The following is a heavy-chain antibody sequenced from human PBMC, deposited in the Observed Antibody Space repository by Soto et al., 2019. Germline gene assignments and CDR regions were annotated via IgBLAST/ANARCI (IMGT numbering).Heavy chain of an antibody. Sequence: ASVKVSCKASGNTFTGYYMHWVRQAPGQGLEWMGWINPNSGGTNYAQKFQGRVTMTRDTSISTAYMELSRLRSDDTAVYYCASNQYYYDSSGYYDPYYYAMDVRDKRTTLTVSS. CDR1: GNTFTGYY. D-gene: IGHD3-22*01. CDR3: ASNQYYYDSSGYYDPYYYAMDV. V-gene: IGHV1-2*02. J-gene: IGHJ6*04. CDR2: INPNSGGT.